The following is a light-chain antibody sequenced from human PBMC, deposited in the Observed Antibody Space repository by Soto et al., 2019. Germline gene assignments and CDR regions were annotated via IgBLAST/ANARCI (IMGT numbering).Light chain of an antibody. CDR1: QSINRH. CDR3: QQRTRWPMT. V-gene: IGKV3-11*01. J-gene: IGKJ5*01. CDR2: DAS. Sequence: EIVLTQSPATLSLSPGERATLSCRASQSINRHLAWYRQKPGQAPRLLIYDASNRATGIPARFSGSGSGTDFTLTISSLEPEDFAVYYCQQRTRWPMTFGQGTRLEI.